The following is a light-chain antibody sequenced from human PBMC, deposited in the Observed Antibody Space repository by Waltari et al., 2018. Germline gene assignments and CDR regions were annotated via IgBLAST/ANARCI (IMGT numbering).Light chain of an antibody. Sequence: EIVMTQSPATLSVSPGERATLPCRPSQSVSSNLAWYQQKPGQTHRLLIYGSSTRATGIPARFSGSRYGTEFTLPISLLQSEDFAVYYCQKYNNWPGTYGQGTKVEIK. CDR1: QSVSSN. CDR2: GSS. J-gene: IGKJ1*01. V-gene: IGKV3-15*01. CDR3: QKYNNWPGT.